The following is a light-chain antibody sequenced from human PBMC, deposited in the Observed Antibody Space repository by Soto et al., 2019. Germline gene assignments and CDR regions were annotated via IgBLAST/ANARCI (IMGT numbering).Light chain of an antibody. CDR1: SSDVGGYDY. Sequence: QSALTQPASVSGSPGQSITISCTGTSSDVGGYDYVSWYQLHPGKAPKLMVFEVSNRPSGVSYRFSGSKSGNTASLTISGLQAGDVADYFCSSYSISTAYLFGTGTKRTVL. CDR2: EVS. V-gene: IGLV2-14*01. J-gene: IGLJ1*01. CDR3: SSYSISTAYL.